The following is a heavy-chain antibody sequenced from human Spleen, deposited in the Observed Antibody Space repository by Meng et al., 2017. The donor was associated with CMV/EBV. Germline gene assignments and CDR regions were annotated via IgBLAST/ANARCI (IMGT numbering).Heavy chain of an antibody. V-gene: IGHV3-7*01. CDR2: INMGANEI. J-gene: IGHJ4*02. D-gene: IGHD2/OR15-2a*01. CDR3: ARDSFPYSSDK. Sequence: GESLKISCAASGFIFDDYGMTWVRQAPGKGPEWVATINMGANEIHYLDSVKGRFTITRDNGKNALYLQMNSLRTEDTAVYYCARDSFPYSSDKWGQGTLVTVS. CDR1: GFIFDDYG.